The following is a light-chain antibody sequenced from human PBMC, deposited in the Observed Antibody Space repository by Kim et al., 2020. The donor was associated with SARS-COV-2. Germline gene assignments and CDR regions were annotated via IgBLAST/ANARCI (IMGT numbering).Light chain of an antibody. CDR2: YDH. V-gene: IGLV1-36*01. CDR1: NSNSAINS. Sequence: RQRVTISCSGSNSNSAINSVNWYQQLPGKAPKLLIYYDHLLPSGVSDRFSGSKSGTSASLAISGLQSEDEADYYCAAWDDTLNGWVFGGGTKLTVL. J-gene: IGLJ3*02. CDR3: AAWDDTLNGWV.